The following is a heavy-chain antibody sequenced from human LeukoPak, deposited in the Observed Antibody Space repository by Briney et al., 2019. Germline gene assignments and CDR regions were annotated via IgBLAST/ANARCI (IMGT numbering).Heavy chain of an antibody. CDR2: IKQDGSEK. D-gene: IGHD6-6*01. V-gene: IGHV3-7*01. Sequence: GGSLRLSCAASGFTFSSYWMSWVRQAPGKGLEWVANIKQDGSEKYYVDSVKGRFTISRDNAKNSLYLQMNSLRAEDTAVYYCARESSSSHTYMDVWGKGTTVTVSS. CDR1: GFTFSSYW. J-gene: IGHJ6*03. CDR3: ARESSSSHTYMDV.